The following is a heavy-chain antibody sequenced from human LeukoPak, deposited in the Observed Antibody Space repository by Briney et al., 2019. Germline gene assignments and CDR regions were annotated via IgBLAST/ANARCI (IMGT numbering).Heavy chain of an antibody. CDR2: IQYDGSNK. D-gene: IGHD2-8*01. Sequence: GGSLRLSCAASGFTLTSYGMHWVRQAPGKGLEWVAFIQYDGSNKNYADSVKGRFTISRDYSKNTLYLQMNSLRAEDTAVYYCAKYADYYGMDVWGQGTTVIVSS. CDR1: GFTLTSYG. J-gene: IGHJ6*02. CDR3: AKYADYYGMDV. V-gene: IGHV3-30*02.